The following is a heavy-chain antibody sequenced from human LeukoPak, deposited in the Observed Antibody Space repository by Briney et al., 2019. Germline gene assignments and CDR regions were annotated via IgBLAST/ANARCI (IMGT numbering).Heavy chain of an antibody. CDR1: GGSFSGYY. Sequence: SETLSLTCAVYGGSFSGYYWSWIRQSPGKGLEWIGEINHSGTTNYNPSLKSRVTISVDTSKNQFSLKLSSVTAADTAVYYCARRHYDSSGYMVYYYYMDVWGKGTTATISS. D-gene: IGHD3-22*01. V-gene: IGHV4-34*01. J-gene: IGHJ6*03. CDR2: INHSGTT. CDR3: ARRHYDSSGYMVYYYYMDV.